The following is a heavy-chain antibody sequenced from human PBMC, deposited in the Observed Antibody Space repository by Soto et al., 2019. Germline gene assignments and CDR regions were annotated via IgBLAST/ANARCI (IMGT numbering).Heavy chain of an antibody. Sequence: EVQLVESGGGLVQPGGSLRLSCAASGFTVSSNYMSWVRQAPGKGLEWVSVIYSGGSTYYADSVKGRFTISRDNSKNTLYLQMNSLRAEDTAVYYCARDRFLEWLRDWGQGTLVTVSS. CDR3: ARDRFLEWLRD. CDR2: IYSGGST. V-gene: IGHV3-66*01. CDR1: GFTVSSNY. D-gene: IGHD3-3*01. J-gene: IGHJ4*02.